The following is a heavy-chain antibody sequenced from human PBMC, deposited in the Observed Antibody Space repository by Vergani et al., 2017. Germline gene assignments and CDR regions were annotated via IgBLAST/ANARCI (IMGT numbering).Heavy chain of an antibody. V-gene: IGHV3-30*02. Sequence: VQLVESGGGLVQPGGSLRLSCAASGFTFSSYGMHWVRQAPGKGLEWVAFIRYDGSNKYYADSVKGRFTISRDNAKNSLYLQMNSLRAEDTAVYYCARDKGTIQLERPDYYYYMDVWGKGTTVTVSS. J-gene: IGHJ6*03. CDR2: IRYDGSNK. CDR3: ARDKGTIQLERPDYYYYMDV. CDR1: GFTFSSYG. D-gene: IGHD1-1*01.